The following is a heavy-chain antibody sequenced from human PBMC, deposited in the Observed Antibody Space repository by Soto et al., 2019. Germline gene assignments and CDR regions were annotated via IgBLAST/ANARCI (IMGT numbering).Heavy chain of an antibody. CDR2: IYYTGST. CDR1: GGSISSYY. Sequence: PSETLSLTCTVSGGSISSYYWSWIRQPPGKGLEWIGYIYYTGSTNYNPSLKSRVTISVDTSKNQSSLKLTSVTAADTAVYWCARDPVDGYAFFDSWGQGALVTVSS. V-gene: IGHV4-59*01. D-gene: IGHD5-12*01. J-gene: IGHJ5*02. CDR3: ARDPVDGYAFFDS.